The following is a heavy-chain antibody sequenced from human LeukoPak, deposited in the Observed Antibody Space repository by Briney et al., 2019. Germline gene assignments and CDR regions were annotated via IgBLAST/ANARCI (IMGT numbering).Heavy chain of an antibody. CDR2: ISGGGDTT. V-gene: IGHV3-23*01. CDR1: GFTFSTYV. CDR3: ARDWCDSSGYPDY. J-gene: IGHJ4*02. D-gene: IGHD3-22*01. Sequence: GGSLRLSCAASGFTFSTYVMSWVRQAPGKGLEWVSAISGGGDTTYYADSVKGRFTISRDNSKNTLYLQMNRLRVEDTAVYYCARDWCDSSGYPDYWGQGTLVTVSS.